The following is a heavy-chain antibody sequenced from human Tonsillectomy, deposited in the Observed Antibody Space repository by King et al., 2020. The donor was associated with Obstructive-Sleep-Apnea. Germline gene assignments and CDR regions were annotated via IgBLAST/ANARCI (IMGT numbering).Heavy chain of an antibody. CDR3: AKGVGGTPPNCGGDCYQSWFYYGVDV. CDR1: GFTFSSYA. Sequence: EVQLVESGGDLVQPGGSLRLSCAASGFTFSSYAMTWVRQAPGEGLEWVSAIRGSGDVTYSADSVKGRFTISRDNSKSTLYLQMNSLRAEDTAVYYCAKGVGGTPPNCGGDCYQSWFYYGVDVWGQGTTVTVSS. J-gene: IGHJ6*02. CDR2: IRGSGDVT. V-gene: IGHV3-23*04. D-gene: IGHD2-21*02.